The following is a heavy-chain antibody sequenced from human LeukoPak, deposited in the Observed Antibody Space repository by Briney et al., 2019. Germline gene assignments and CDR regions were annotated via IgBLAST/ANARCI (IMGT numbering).Heavy chain of an antibody. J-gene: IGHJ3*02. CDR1: AFTLSNYA. D-gene: IGHD3-22*01. Sequence: GGSLRLSCAASAFTLSNYAMHWVGQAPGKGLVWVSRVNSDGSSTIYADSVRGRFTVSRDNAKNTVYLQMNSLRAEDTAVYFCTSLVHYYDGGGMAFDIWGQGTMVTVSS. CDR3: TSLVHYYDGGGMAFDI. V-gene: IGHV3-74*01. CDR2: VNSDGSST.